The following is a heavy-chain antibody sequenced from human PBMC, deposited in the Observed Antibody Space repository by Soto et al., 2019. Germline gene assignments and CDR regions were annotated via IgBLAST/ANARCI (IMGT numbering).Heavy chain of an antibody. D-gene: IGHD7-27*01. J-gene: IGHJ4*02. CDR2: IYYSGST. CDR3: ARRWGYSFDY. V-gene: IGHV4-39*01. CDR1: GGSISSYY. Sequence: QLQLQESGPGLVKPSETLSLTCTVSGGSISSYYWGWIRRPPGKGLEWIGSIYYSGSTYYNPSLXRXVXIXXDTSKNQFSLKLSSVTAADTAVYYCARRWGYSFDYWGQGTLVTVSS.